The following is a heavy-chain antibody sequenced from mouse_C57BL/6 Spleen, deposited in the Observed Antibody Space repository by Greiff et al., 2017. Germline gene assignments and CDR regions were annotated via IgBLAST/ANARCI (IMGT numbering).Heavy chain of an antibody. CDR1: GYTFTDYN. CDR3: ARNYGSSYGFDY. Sequence: EVQLQQSGPELVKPGASVKIPCKASGYTFTDYNMDWVKQSHGKSLEWIGDINPNNGGTIYNQKFKGKATLTVDKSSSTTYMELRSLTSEDTAVYYCARNYGSSYGFDYWGQGTTLTVSS. D-gene: IGHD1-1*01. J-gene: IGHJ2*01. CDR2: INPNNGGT. V-gene: IGHV1-18*01.